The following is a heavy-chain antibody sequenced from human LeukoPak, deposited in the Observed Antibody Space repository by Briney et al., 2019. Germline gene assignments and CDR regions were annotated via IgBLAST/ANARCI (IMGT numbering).Heavy chain of an antibody. CDR2: ISSSSSYL. CDR3: AAYCSSTSCHLI. CDR1: GFTFSSYS. V-gene: IGHV3-21*01. J-gene: IGHJ3*02. Sequence: PGGSLRLSCAASGFTFSSYSMNWVRQAPGKGLEGVSSISSSSSYLYYADSVKRRFTISRDNAKNSPYLQMTSLRAEDTAVYYCAAYCSSTSCHLIWGQGTMVTVSS. D-gene: IGHD2-2*01.